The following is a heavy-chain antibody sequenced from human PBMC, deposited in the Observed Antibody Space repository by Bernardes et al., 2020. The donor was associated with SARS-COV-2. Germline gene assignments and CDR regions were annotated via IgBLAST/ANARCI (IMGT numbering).Heavy chain of an antibody. Sequence: GGSLRLSCAASGFTFSSYSMNWVRQAPGKGLEWVSYISSSSSTIYYADSVKGRFTISRDNAKNSLYLQMNSLRDEDTAVYYCARDHGIVATILGDYYYYGMDVWGQGTTVTVSS. CDR3: ARDHGIVATILGDYYYYGMDV. J-gene: IGHJ6*02. V-gene: IGHV3-48*02. D-gene: IGHD5-12*01. CDR1: GFTFSSYS. CDR2: ISSSSSTI.